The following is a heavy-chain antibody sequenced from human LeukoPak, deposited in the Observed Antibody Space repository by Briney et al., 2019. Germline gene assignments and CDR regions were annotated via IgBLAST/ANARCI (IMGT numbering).Heavy chain of an antibody. Sequence: ASVKVSCKASGYTFTGYYMHWVRQAPGQGLEWMGWINPNSGGTNYAQKFRGRVTMTRDTSISTAYMELSRLRSDDTAVYYCARSSSVTLDAFDIWGQGTMVTVSS. D-gene: IGHD2-21*02. CDR2: INPNSGGT. J-gene: IGHJ3*02. CDR3: ARSSSVTLDAFDI. CDR1: GYTFTGYY. V-gene: IGHV1-2*02.